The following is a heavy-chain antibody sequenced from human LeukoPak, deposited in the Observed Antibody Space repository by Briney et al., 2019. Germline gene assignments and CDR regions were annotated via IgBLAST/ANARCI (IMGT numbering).Heavy chain of an antibody. V-gene: IGHV3-48*04. CDR1: GFTFSSNS. J-gene: IGHJ4*02. D-gene: IGHD2-21*02. Sequence: PGGSLRLSCAASGFTFSSNSMNWVRQAPGKGLEWVSYISGSSNIIYYADSVKGRFTISRDNAKKSLYLQLNSLRAEDTAVYYCASMTTYCGGDCYFFDYWGQGTLVTVSS. CDR2: ISGSSNII. CDR3: ASMTTYCGGDCYFFDY.